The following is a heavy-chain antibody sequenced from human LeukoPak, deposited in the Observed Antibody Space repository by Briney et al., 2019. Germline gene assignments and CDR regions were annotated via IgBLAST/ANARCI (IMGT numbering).Heavy chain of an antibody. V-gene: IGHV1-18*01. D-gene: IGHD3-3*01. Sequence: ASVKVSCKASGGTCSSYAISWVRQAPGQGLEWMGWISAYNGNTNYAQKLQGRVTMTTDTSTSTAYMELRSLRSDDTAVYYCARGFWSGYPIDYWGQGTLVTVSS. CDR3: ARGFWSGYPIDY. J-gene: IGHJ4*02. CDR1: GGTCSSYA. CDR2: ISAYNGNT.